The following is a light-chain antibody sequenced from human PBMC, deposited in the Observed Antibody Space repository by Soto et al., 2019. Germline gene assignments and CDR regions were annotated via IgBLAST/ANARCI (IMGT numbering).Light chain of an antibody. J-gene: IGKJ3*01. V-gene: IGKV3-20*01. Sequence: EVVLTHSPGTLSLSPGDRATLSCRAIHSINTSFLAWFQQKPGQAPRLLIYAASTRATGIPDRFSGSASETDFTLTINRMEPEDSAAYYCQQYASAPSSIGPGTKVDIK. CDR1: HSINTSF. CDR2: AAS. CDR3: QQYASAPSS.